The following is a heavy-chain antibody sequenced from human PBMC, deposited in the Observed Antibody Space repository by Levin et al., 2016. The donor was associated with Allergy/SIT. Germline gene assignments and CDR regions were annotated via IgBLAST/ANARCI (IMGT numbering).Heavy chain of an antibody. CDR1: GGTFSSYA. CDR2: IIPIFGTA. J-gene: IGHJ4*02. V-gene: IGHV1-69*06. Sequence: SVKVSCKASGGTFSSYAISWVRQAPGQGLEWMGGIIPIFGTANYAQKFQGRVTITADKSTSTAYMELSSLRSEDTAVYYCARVSGGYSYGFDYWGRGNPGHRPPQ. CDR3: ARVSGGYSYGFDY. D-gene: IGHD5-18*01.